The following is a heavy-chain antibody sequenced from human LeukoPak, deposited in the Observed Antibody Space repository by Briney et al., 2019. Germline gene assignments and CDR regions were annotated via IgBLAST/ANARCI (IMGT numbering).Heavy chain of an antibody. CDR1: GFTFSDYY. V-gene: IGHV3-11*06. D-gene: IGHD6-13*01. J-gene: IGHJ4*02. Sequence: GGSLRLSCAPSGFTFSDYYMSWIRHAPGKGLEWVSYISSSSSYTNYADSVKGRFTLARDNAKNSLYLQMNSLRAEDTAVYYCARDLEAAAGPFDYWGQGTLVTVSS. CDR3: ARDLEAAAGPFDY. CDR2: ISSSSSYT.